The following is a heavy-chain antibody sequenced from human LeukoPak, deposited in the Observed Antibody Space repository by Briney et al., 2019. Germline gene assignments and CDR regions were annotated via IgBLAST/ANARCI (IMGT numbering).Heavy chain of an antibody. CDR2: IIPIFGTA. Sequence: GASVKVSCRASGDSFSSYAISWVRQAPGQGLEWMGGIIPIFGTANYAQKFQGRVTITTDESTSTAYMELSSLRSEDTAVYYCARGGLIAARPGPIDYWGQGTLVTVSS. CDR1: GDSFSSYA. J-gene: IGHJ4*02. CDR3: ARGGLIAARPGPIDY. V-gene: IGHV1-69*05. D-gene: IGHD6-6*01.